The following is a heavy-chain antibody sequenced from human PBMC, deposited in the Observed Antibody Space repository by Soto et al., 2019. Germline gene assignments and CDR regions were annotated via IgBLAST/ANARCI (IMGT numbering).Heavy chain of an antibody. CDR1: GYTFTIYD. CDR2: MNPNSGNT. D-gene: IGHD3-10*01. J-gene: IGHJ6*02. CDR3: ATLGRFGELLLDGYYYGMDV. V-gene: IGHV1-8*01. Sequence: ASVKVSCKASGYTFTIYDINWVRQATGQGLEWMGWMNPNSGNTIYAQKFQGRVTMTEDTSTDTAYMELSSLRSEDTAVYYCATLGRFGELLLDGYYYGMDVWGQGTTVTVSS.